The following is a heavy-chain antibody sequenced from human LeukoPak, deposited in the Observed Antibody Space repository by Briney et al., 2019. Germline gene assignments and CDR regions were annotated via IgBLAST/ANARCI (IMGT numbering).Heavy chain of an antibody. Sequence: GGSLRLSCAASGFTFSTYSMNWVRQAPGKGLEWVSSISSGRNYIYYADSVKGRFTISRDNAKNSLYLQMNSLRAEDTAVYYCAREVYSSSRPADAFDIWGQGTVVTVSS. V-gene: IGHV3-21*01. D-gene: IGHD6-13*01. CDR1: GFTFSTYS. CDR3: AREVYSSSRPADAFDI. J-gene: IGHJ3*02. CDR2: ISSGRNYI.